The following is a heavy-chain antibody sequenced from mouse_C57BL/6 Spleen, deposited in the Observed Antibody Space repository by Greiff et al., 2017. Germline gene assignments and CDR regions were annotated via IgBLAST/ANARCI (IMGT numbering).Heavy chain of an antibody. CDR2: IWSGGST. J-gene: IGHJ3*01. D-gene: IGHD2-3*01. V-gene: IGHV2-2*01. CDR3: ARLYDPFAY. CDR1: GFSLTSYG. Sequence: VQLQQSGPGLVQPSQSLSITCTVSGFSLTSYGVHWVRQSPGKGLEWLGVIWSGGSTDYNAAFISRLSISKENSKSQVFFKMNSLQADDTAIYYCARLYDPFAYWGQGTLVTVSA.